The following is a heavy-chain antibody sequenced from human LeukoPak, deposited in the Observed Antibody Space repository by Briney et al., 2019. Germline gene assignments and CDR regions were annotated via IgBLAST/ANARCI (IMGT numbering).Heavy chain of an antibody. CDR2: IYYSGST. CDR1: GFTFSSYA. D-gene: IGHD6-19*01. Sequence: LRLSCAASGFTFSSYAMSWIRQPPGKGLEWIGYIYYSGSTNYNPSLKSRVTISVDTSKNQFSLKLSSVTAADTAVYYCARLQAVAGTYWGQGTLVTVSS. V-gene: IGHV4-59*08. J-gene: IGHJ4*02. CDR3: ARLQAVAGTY.